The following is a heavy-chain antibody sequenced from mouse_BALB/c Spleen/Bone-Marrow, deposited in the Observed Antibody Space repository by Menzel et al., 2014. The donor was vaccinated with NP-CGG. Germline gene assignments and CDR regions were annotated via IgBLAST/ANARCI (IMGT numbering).Heavy chain of an antibody. Sequence: VQLQQSGAELVKPGASVKLSCTASGFNIKDTYMHWVKQRPEQGLEWIGRIDPANGNTKYDPRFQGKATITADASSNTAYLQLSSLTSEDTAVYYCTGRYGWFAYWGQRTLVTVSA. J-gene: IGHJ3*01. CDR1: GFNIKDTY. D-gene: IGHD2-14*01. CDR3: TGRYGWFAY. V-gene: IGHV14-3*02. CDR2: IDPANGNT.